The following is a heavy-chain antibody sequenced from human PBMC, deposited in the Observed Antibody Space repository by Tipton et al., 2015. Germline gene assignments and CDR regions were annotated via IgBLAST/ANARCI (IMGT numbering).Heavy chain of an antibody. CDR2: ILHRGTT. CDR3: AWIRNDHGGWYADS. D-gene: IGHD2-15*01. V-gene: IGHV4-39*01. Sequence: TLSLTCTVSGGSISSDNRYWGWIRQSPGKGLEWIGSILHRGTTYYNPSLRSRVSLSIDTSKSQFSLTVHSVTAADTAFYFCAWIRNDHGGWYADSWGQGTLVIVSS. CDR1: GGSISSDNRY. J-gene: IGHJ4*02.